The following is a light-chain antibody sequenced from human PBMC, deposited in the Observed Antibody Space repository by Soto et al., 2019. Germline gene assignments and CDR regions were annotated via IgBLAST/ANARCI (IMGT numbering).Light chain of an antibody. V-gene: IGKV1-13*02. CDR3: QQFNSYPIT. CDR2: EAS. J-gene: IGKJ5*01. Sequence: AIQVTQSPSSLSASVGDRVTITCRATQGYRSDLGWYQQKPGKAPKLLIYEASSLESGVPSRFSGSGSGTEFTLTIGGLQPDDFATYYCQQFNSYPITFGQGTRLEIK. CDR1: QGYRSD.